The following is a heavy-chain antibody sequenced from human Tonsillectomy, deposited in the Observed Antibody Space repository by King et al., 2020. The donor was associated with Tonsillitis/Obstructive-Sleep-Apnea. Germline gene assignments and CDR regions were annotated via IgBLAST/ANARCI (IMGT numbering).Heavy chain of an antibody. J-gene: IGHJ4*02. CDR2: IYPGDSDT. V-gene: IGHV5-51*01. CDR3: ARNGDSWTPPDF. D-gene: IGHD5-12*01. CDR1: GYTFTSQW. Sequence: VQLVESGAEVKKPGESLKISCKGSGYTFTSQWIGWVRQMPGKGLEWMGMIYPGDSDTRYSPSFQGQVTISADESISTAYLRWSSLQASDTAMYYCARNGDSWTPPDFWGQGSLVTVSS.